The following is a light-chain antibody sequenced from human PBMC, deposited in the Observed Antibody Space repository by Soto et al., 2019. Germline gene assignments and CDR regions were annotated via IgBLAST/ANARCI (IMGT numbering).Light chain of an antibody. CDR3: SSYVSSSTSPDV. Sequence: QSALTQPASVSGSPGQSIAISCTGTSSDVGGYNYVSWYQQHPGKAPKLMIYDVSNRPSGVSNRFSGSKSGNTASLTISGLQAEDEADYYCSSYVSSSTSPDVFGTGTKVTVL. V-gene: IGLV2-14*01. J-gene: IGLJ1*01. CDR1: SSDVGGYNY. CDR2: DVS.